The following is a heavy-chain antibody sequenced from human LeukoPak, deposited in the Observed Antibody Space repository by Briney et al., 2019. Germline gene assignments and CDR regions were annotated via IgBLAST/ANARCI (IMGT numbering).Heavy chain of an antibody. CDR2: IYYSGST. CDR1: GGSISSYY. J-gene: IGHJ4*02. D-gene: IGHD3-10*01. Sequence: SETLSLTCTVSGGSISSYYWSWIRQPPGKGLEWIGYIYYSGSTNYNPSLKSRVTISVDTSKNQFSLKLSSVTAADTAVYYCARQGDYGSGSLIDYWGQGTLVTVSS. CDR3: ARQGDYGSGSLIDY. V-gene: IGHV4-59*08.